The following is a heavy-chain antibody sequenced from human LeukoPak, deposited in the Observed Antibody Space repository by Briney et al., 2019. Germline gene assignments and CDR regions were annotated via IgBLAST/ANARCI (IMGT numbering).Heavy chain of an antibody. CDR1: GFTFSSYG. V-gene: IGHV3-30*02. Sequence: GGSLRLSCAASGFTFSSYGMHWVRQAPGKGLEWVAFIRYDGSNKYYADSVKGRFTISRDNSKNTLYLQMNSLRAEDTAVYYCAKDLYYGSGSYSPYMDVWGKGTTVTVSS. CDR2: IRYDGSNK. CDR3: AKDLYYGSGSYSPYMDV. J-gene: IGHJ6*03. D-gene: IGHD3-10*01.